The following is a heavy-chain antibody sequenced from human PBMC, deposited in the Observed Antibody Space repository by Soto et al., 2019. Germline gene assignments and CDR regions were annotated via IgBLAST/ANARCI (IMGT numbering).Heavy chain of an antibody. CDR2: IYYSGST. CDR1: GGSISSYY. V-gene: IGHV4-59*08. D-gene: IGHD2-15*01. CDR3: ARHVRGSCSCGSRYREQLAY. Sequence: SETLSLTCTVSGGSISSYYWSWIRQPPGKGLEWIGYIYYSGSTNYNPSLKSRVTISVDTSKNQFSLKLSSVTAADTAVYYCARHVRGSCSCGSRYREQLAYCGQGTLVTVSS. J-gene: IGHJ4*02.